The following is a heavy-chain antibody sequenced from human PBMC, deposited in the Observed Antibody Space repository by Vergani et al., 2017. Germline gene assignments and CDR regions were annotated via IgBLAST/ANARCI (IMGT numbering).Heavy chain of an antibody. CDR2: IIPIFGTA. V-gene: IGHV1-69*01. D-gene: IGHD1-1*01. CDR3: ARGRTKVNWIGRRGSGGYYYYYMDV. CDR1: GGTFSSYA. Sequence: QVQLVQSGAEVKKPGSSVKVSCKASGGTFSSYAISWVRQAPGQGLEWMGGIIPIFGTANYAQKFQGRVTITADESTSTAYMELSSLRSEDTAVYYCARGRTKVNWIGRRGSGGYYYYYMDVWGKGTTVTVSS. J-gene: IGHJ6*03.